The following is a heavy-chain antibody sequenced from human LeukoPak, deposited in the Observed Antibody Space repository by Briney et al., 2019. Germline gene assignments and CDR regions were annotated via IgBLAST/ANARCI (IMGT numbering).Heavy chain of an antibody. CDR2: ISYDGSNK. CDR3: AKEGHGSSLDY. V-gene: IGHV3-30*18. D-gene: IGHD6-13*01. J-gene: IGHJ4*02. CDR1: GFTFSSYG. Sequence: GGSLRLSCAAPGFTFSSYGMHWVRQAPGKGLEWVAVISYDGSNKYYADSVKGRFTISRDNSKNTLYLQMNSLRAEDTAVYYCAKEGHGSSLDYWGQGTLVTVSS.